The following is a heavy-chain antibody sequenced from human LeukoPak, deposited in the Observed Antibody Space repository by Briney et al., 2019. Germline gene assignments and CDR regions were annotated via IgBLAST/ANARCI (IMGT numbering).Heavy chain of an antibody. D-gene: IGHD6-13*01. CDR3: ATGYSSTWYYFDY. CDR1: GDSISSYY. J-gene: IGHJ4*02. V-gene: IGHV4-59*01. Sequence: PSQTLSLTCTVSGDSISSYYWSWIRQPPGKGLEWIGYIYHSGSTNYNPSLKSRVTISADTSKDQFSLKLASVTAADTAVYYCATGYSSTWYYFDYWGQGTLVTVSS. CDR2: IYHSGST.